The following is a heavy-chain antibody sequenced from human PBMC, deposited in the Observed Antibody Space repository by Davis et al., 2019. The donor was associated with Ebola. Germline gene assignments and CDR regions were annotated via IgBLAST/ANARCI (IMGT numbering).Heavy chain of an antibody. Sequence: GESLKISCAASGFTFSNAWMSWVRQAPGKGLEWVSSISSSSSYIYYADSVKGRFTISRDNAKNSLYLQMNSLRAEDTAVYYCARGYCSGGSCYSGNYWGQGTLVTVSS. V-gene: IGHV3-21*01. J-gene: IGHJ4*02. D-gene: IGHD2-15*01. CDR2: ISSSSSYI. CDR3: ARGYCSGGSCYSGNY. CDR1: GFTFSNAW.